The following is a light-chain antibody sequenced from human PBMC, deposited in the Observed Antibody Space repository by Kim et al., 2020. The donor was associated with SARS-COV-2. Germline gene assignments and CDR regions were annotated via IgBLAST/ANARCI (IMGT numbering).Light chain of an antibody. CDR1: QSVTSC. Sequence: LSPGERATLSCRASQSVTSCLAWYQQKPGQAPRLLIYAASSRAADIPARFSGSGSGTEFTLTISSLQTEDSAVYYCQHFNQWTITFGQGTRLEIK. J-gene: IGKJ5*01. V-gene: IGKV3-15*01. CDR2: AAS. CDR3: QHFNQWTIT.